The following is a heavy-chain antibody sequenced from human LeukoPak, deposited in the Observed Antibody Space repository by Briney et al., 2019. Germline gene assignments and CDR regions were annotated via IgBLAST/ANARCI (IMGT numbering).Heavy chain of an antibody. Sequence: GGSLRLSCAASGFNFNKYDMTWARQAPGKGLEWVSTITGRSDKTYYTDSVKGRFVTSRDNSKNTLYLQMNSLRAEDTALYYCAKGGWLDDLGQGALVTVSS. CDR2: ITGRSDKT. V-gene: IGHV3-23*01. J-gene: IGHJ4*02. CDR3: AKGGWLDD. D-gene: IGHD6-19*01. CDR1: GFNFNKYD.